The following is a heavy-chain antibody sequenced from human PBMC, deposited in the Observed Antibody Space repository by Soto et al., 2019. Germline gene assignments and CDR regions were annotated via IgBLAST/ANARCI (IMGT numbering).Heavy chain of an antibody. CDR1: GGSISSGDYY. Sequence: SETLSLTCTVSGGSISSGDYYWSWIRQPPGKGLEWIGYIYYSGSTYYNPSLKSRVTISVDTSKNQFSLKLSSVTAADTAVYYCTRAAVLPHYYYYYGMDVWGQGTTVTVSS. J-gene: IGHJ6*02. CDR3: TRAAVLPHYYYYYGMDV. CDR2: IYYSGST. V-gene: IGHV4-30-4*01. D-gene: IGHD6-19*01.